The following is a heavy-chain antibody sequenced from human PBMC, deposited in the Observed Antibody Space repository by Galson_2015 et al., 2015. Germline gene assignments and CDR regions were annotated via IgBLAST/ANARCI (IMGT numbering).Heavy chain of an antibody. Sequence: SVKVSCKASGYTFTSYDINWVRQATGQGLEWMGWMNPNSGNTGYAQKFQGRVTMTRNTSISTAYMELSSLRSEDTAVYYCARGDTAMVSAHFDYWGQGTLVTVSS. CDR1: GYTFTSYD. J-gene: IGHJ4*02. CDR3: ARGDTAMVSAHFDY. D-gene: IGHD5-18*01. CDR2: MNPNSGNT. V-gene: IGHV1-8*01.